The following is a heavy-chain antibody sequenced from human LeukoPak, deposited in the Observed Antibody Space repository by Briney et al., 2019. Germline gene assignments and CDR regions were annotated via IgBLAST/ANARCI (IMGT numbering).Heavy chain of an antibody. V-gene: IGHV3-30*02. CDR3: ARGSQYSSGWLDY. Sequence: GGSLRLSCAASGFTFSSYGMHWVRQAPGKGLEWVAFIRYDGSNKYYADSVKGRFTISRDNSKNTLYLQMNSLRAEDTAVYYCARGSQYSSGWLDYWGQGTLVTVSS. CDR1: GFTFSSYG. D-gene: IGHD6-19*01. J-gene: IGHJ4*02. CDR2: IRYDGSNK.